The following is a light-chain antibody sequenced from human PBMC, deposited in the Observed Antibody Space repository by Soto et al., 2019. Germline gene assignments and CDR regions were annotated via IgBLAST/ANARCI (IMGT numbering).Light chain of an antibody. CDR3: QRYGSSSS. CDR2: GAS. Sequence: EILLTQTPGTLSLSPGERATLSCRASQSVSSSYLAWYQQKPGQAPRLLIYGASSRATGIPDRFSGSGSGTDFTLTISRLEPEDFAVYYCQRYGSSSSFGQGTKVDIK. CDR1: QSVSSSY. J-gene: IGKJ1*01. V-gene: IGKV3-20*01.